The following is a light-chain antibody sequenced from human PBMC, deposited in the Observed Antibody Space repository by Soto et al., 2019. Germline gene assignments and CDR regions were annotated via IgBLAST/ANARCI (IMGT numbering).Light chain of an antibody. CDR2: EVT. J-gene: IGLJ3*02. Sequence: QSVLTQPASVSGSPGQSITISCTGTSSDVGGYNYVSWYQQHPGKAPKLMIYEVTNRPSGVSNRFSGSKSGNTAYLTISGLQAEDEADYYCSSYTRSSTHWVFGGGTKLTVL. CDR3: SSYTRSSTHWV. CDR1: SSDVGGYNY. V-gene: IGLV2-14*01.